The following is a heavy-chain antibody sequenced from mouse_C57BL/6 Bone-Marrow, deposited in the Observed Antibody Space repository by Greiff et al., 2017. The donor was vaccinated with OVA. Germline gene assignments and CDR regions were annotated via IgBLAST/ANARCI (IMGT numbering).Heavy chain of an antibody. D-gene: IGHD1-1*01. Sequence: EVQLVESGGGLVQPKGSLKLSCAASGFSFNTYAMNWVRQAPGKGLEWVARIRSKSNNYATYYADSVKDRFTISRDDSESMLYLQMNNLKTEDTAMYYCVRSYYYGSSYFDVWGTGTTVTVSS. CDR3: VRSYYYGSSYFDV. CDR1: GFSFNTYA. CDR2: IRSKSNNYAT. V-gene: IGHV10-1*01. J-gene: IGHJ1*03.